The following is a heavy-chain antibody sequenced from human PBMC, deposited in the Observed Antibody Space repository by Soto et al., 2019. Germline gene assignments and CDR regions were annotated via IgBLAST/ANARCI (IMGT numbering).Heavy chain of an antibody. CDR2: ISYDGSNK. CDR3: ARDLIGTTIADY. D-gene: IGHD1-1*01. Sequence: PGGSLRLSCAASGFTFSSYAMHWVRQAPGKGLEWVAVISYDGSNKYYADSVKGRFTISRDNSKNTLYLQMNSLRAEDTAVYYCARDLIGTTIADYWGQGTLVTVSS. V-gene: IGHV3-30-3*01. CDR1: GFTFSSYA. J-gene: IGHJ4*02.